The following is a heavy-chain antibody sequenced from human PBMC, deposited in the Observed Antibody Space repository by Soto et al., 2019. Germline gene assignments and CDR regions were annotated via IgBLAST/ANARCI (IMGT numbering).Heavy chain of an antibody. Sequence: PGWSLRLSCATSGFTFDDYAITWLRQAPGKGLEWVCSISSSGSDTRCAGSVKGRFTISRDSSQSTVYLQMNSLRDEDTAVYYCAKDPWNNWSGLFDPWGQGTLVTVSS. D-gene: IGHD1-1*01. CDR3: AKDPWNNWSGLFDP. CDR2: ISSSGSDT. V-gene: IGHV3-23*01. J-gene: IGHJ5*02. CDR1: GFTFDDYA.